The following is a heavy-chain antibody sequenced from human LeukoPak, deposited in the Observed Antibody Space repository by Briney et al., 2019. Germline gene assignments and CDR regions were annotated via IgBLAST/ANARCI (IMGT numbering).Heavy chain of an antibody. J-gene: IGHJ4*02. V-gene: IGHV3-74*01. CDR2: ITSDGIGT. Sequence: GGSLRLSFAASGFTFRTYWMHWVRQAPGKGLVWVSRITSDGIGTSYADSVKGRFTISRDNAKNTLYLQMNSLRAEDTAVYYCAREVTGTSYFDYWGQGTLVTVSS. D-gene: IGHD2-21*02. CDR3: AREVTGTSYFDY. CDR1: GFTFRTYW.